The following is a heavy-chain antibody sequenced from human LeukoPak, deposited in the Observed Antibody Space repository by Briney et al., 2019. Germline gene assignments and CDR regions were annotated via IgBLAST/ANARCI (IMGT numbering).Heavy chain of an antibody. Sequence: SETLSLTCSVSGASISSGSNYWGWIRQPPGKTLEWIGSIYSSGSTYYNPSLKSRVIIIINTPNNHFSLTLSSVTAADTAVYYCARSDGYGLVGIWGQGTMVTVSS. CDR1: GASISSGSNY. J-gene: IGHJ3*02. D-gene: IGHD3-10*01. CDR3: ARSDGYGLVGI. CDR2: IYSSGST. V-gene: IGHV4-39*07.